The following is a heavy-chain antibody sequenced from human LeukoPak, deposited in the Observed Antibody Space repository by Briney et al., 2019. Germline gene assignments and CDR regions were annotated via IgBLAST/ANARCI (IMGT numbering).Heavy chain of an antibody. J-gene: IGHJ4*02. Sequence: PGGSLRLSCAASGFTFSHFWMSWVRQAPGKGLEWVAYIKKTGSETYYVDSVKGRFTITRDNTRNSLVLQMYSLRAEDTAVYFCAREDGYCSGGNCYSYFDSWGQGTLVTVSS. V-gene: IGHV3-7*01. CDR1: GFTFSHFW. D-gene: IGHD2-15*01. CDR2: IKKTGSET. CDR3: AREDGYCSGGNCYSYFDS.